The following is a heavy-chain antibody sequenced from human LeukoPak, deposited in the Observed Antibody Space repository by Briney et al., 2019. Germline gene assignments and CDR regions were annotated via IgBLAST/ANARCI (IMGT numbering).Heavy chain of an antibody. CDR3: ARGKPTYSNSSGCDY. CDR1: GGSFSGYY. V-gene: IGHV4-34*01. Sequence: SETLSLTCAVYGGSFSGYYWSWIRQPPGKGLEWIGEINHSGSTNYNPSLKSRVTISVDTSKNQFSLKLSSVTAADTAVYYCARGKPTYSNSSGCDYWGQGTLVTVSS. CDR2: INHSGST. D-gene: IGHD6-6*01. J-gene: IGHJ4*02.